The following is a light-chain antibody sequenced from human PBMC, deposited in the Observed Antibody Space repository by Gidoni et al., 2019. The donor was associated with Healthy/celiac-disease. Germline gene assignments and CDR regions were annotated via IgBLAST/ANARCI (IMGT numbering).Light chain of an antibody. CDR3: QQYNSYSLT. V-gene: IGKV1-5*03. CDR2: KAS. CDR1: QSISSW. Sequence: DIQTTQSPSTPSASVGDRVTITCRASQSISSWLAWYQQKPGKAPKLLIYKASSLESGVPSRFSGSGSGTEFTLTISSLQPDDFATYYCQQYNSYSLTFGPGTKVEIK. J-gene: IGKJ3*01.